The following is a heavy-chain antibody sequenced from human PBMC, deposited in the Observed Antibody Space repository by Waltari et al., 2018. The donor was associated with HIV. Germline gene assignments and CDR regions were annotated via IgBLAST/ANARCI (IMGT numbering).Heavy chain of an antibody. CDR1: GLTFGSYA. D-gene: IGHD4-4*01. V-gene: IGHV3-23*01. J-gene: IGHJ4*02. CDR3: AKEVTPYYFDN. Sequence: EVQVLESGGGLVQPGGSLCLSCAASGLTFGSYAVSWVRQAPGKGLEWVSSFSGSASSTYYADSVKGRFTISSDNSKNTLYLQMNSLRAEDTAVYYCAKEVTPYYFDNWGQGTLVTVSS. CDR2: FSGSASST.